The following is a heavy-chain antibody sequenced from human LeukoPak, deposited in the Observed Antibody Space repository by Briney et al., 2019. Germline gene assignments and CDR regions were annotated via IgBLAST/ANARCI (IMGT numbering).Heavy chain of an antibody. Sequence: SAKVSCKASGGTFSSYAISWVRQAPGQGLEWMGGIIPIFGTANYAQKFQGRVTITTDESTSTAYMELSSLRSEDTAVYYCARGDYYYYYYYMDVWGKGTTVTVSS. J-gene: IGHJ6*03. CDR2: IIPIFGTA. V-gene: IGHV1-69*05. CDR3: ARGDYYYYYYYMDV. CDR1: GGTFSSYA. D-gene: IGHD3/OR15-3a*01.